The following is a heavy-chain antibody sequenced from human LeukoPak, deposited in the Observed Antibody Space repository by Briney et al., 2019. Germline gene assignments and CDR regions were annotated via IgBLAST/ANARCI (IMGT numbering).Heavy chain of an antibody. Sequence: GESLKISCKGSGNSFTSHWIAWVRQMPGKGLEWMGIIYPGDSDSRYSPSFQGQVTISADKSISTTYLQWTSLKASDTAMYYCARTDYYGSGNFDYWGQGTLVIVSS. V-gene: IGHV5-51*01. D-gene: IGHD3-10*01. CDR1: GNSFTSHW. CDR3: ARTDYYGSGNFDY. CDR2: IYPGDSDS. J-gene: IGHJ4*02.